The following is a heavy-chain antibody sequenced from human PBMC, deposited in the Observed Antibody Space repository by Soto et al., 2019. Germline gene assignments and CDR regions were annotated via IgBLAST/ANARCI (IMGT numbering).Heavy chain of an antibody. CDR1: GLAFISHA. CDR3: TVNINPGY. J-gene: IGHJ4*02. CDR2: TSIIFTT. Sequence: GGSLRLSCAASGLAFISHAITWVRQAPLKVLQLFSTTSIIFTTSYSDSVKGRFTSSRDNSNYTSYLQMNGLRVEATAVYYCTVNINPGYWGQGTLVTVSS. V-gene: IGHV3-23*01.